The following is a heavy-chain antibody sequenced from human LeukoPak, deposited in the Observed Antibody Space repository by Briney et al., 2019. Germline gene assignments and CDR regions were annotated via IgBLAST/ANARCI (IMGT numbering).Heavy chain of an antibody. CDR2: INPSSGGA. CDR3: ARDWLVDTAMAIDY. CDR1: GYTFTGFY. V-gene: IGHV1-2*02. Sequence: GASVKVSCKTSGYTFTGFYIHWVSQAPGQGLEWMGWINPSSGGAKYAQQFQGRVTMTRDTSTSTVYMELSSLRSEDTAVYYCARDWLVDTAMAIDYWGQGTLVTVSP. J-gene: IGHJ4*02. D-gene: IGHD5-18*01.